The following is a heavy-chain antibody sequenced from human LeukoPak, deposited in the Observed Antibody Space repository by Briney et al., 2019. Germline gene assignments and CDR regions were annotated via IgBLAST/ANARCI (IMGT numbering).Heavy chain of an antibody. CDR2: ISYDGSNK. Sequence: GGSLRLSCAASGFTFSSYAMHWVRQAPGKGLEWVALISYDGSNKYYADSVKGRFTISRDNSKNTLYLQMNSLRSEDTAVYYCARGIVVVPAAMLYWGQGTLVTVSS. CDR3: ARGIVVVPAAMLY. J-gene: IGHJ4*02. V-gene: IGHV3-30*04. D-gene: IGHD2-2*01. CDR1: GFTFSSYA.